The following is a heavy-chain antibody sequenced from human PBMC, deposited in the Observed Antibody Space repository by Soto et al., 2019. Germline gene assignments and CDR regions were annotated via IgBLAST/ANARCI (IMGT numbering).Heavy chain of an antibody. CDR3: AKDAVLRFLEWSTTLYYYGMDV. CDR1: GFTFISYA. J-gene: IGHJ6*02. Sequence: GGSLRLSCASSGFTFISYAMSWVRQAPGKGLEWVSAISGSGGSTYYADSVKGRFTISRDNSKNTLYLQMNSLRAEDTAVYYCAKDAVLRFLEWSTTLYYYGMDVWGQGTTVTVSS. CDR2: ISGSGGST. D-gene: IGHD3-3*01. V-gene: IGHV3-23*01.